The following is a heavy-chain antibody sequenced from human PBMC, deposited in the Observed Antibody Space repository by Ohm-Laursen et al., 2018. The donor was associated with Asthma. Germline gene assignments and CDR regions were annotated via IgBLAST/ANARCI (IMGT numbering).Heavy chain of an antibody. CDR2: IDWDDDK. D-gene: IGHD3-22*01. CDR1: GFSLSTSGMC. Sequence: PTQTLTLTSTFSGFSLSTSGMCVSWIRQPPGKALEWLALIDWDDDKYYSTSLKTRLTISKDTSKNQVVLTMTNMDPVDTATYYCARIRASNYYDSSGYYDYWGQGTLVTVSS. CDR3: ARIRASNYYDSSGYYDY. J-gene: IGHJ4*02. V-gene: IGHV2-70*01.